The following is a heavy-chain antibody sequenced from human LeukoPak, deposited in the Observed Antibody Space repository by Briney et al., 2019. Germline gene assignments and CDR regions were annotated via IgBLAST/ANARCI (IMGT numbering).Heavy chain of an antibody. V-gene: IGHV4-31*03. CDR1: GGSISSGGYY. Sequence: SETLSLTCTVSGGSISSGGYYWSWIRQHPGKGLEWIGYIYYSGGTYYNPSLKSRVTISVDTSKNQFSLKLSSVTAADTAVYYCARASSSGSVDYFDYWGQGTLVTVSS. J-gene: IGHJ4*02. CDR2: IYYSGGT. CDR3: ARASSSGSVDYFDY. D-gene: IGHD3-10*01.